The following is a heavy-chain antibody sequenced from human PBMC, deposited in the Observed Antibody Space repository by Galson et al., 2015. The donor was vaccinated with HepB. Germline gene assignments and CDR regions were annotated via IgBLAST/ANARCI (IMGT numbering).Heavy chain of an antibody. CDR1: GLNFSSYS. D-gene: IGHD6-19*01. CDR3: ARDGSSGWYRLGQNAFDI. CDR2: ISSSSSYI. Sequence: SLRLSCAASGLNFSSYSMNWVRQAPGKGLEWVSCISSSSSYIDYADSVKGRFTITRDNAKNSLYLQMNSLRAEDTAVYYCARDGSSGWYRLGQNAFDIWCQGTMVTVSS. J-gene: IGHJ3*02. V-gene: IGHV3-21*01.